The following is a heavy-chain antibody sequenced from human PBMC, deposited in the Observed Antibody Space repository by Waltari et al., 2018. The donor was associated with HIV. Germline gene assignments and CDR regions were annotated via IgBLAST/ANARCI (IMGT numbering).Heavy chain of an antibody. Sequence: QVRLVESGGGVVQPGRSLRLSCVASELNFRDAPFHWFRQAPGKGLEWLAIISYDGKKQYYADSVKGRFTISRDNSKDTLYLQMNSLRAEDTAVYFCARDSSISSRHYFYSNGMDVWGQGTTVIVSS. CDR2: ISYDGKKQ. J-gene: IGHJ6*02. CDR1: ELNFRDAP. D-gene: IGHD6-6*01. CDR3: ARDSSISSRHYFYSNGMDV. V-gene: IGHV3-30*04.